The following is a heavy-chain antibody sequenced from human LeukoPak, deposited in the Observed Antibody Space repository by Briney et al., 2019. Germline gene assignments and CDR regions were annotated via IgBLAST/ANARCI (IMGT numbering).Heavy chain of an antibody. CDR3: ARAPGQYQLLFWFDP. CDR2: ISYDGSDE. Sequence: PGGSLRLSCAASGFTLRSYAMHWVRQAPGKGLEWVAVISYDGSDEYYADSVKGRFTISRDNSKNSLHLQMDSLSAEDTAVYYCARAPGQYQLLFWFDPWGQGTLVTVSS. CDR1: GFTLRSYA. D-gene: IGHD2-2*01. J-gene: IGHJ5*02. V-gene: IGHV3-30*03.